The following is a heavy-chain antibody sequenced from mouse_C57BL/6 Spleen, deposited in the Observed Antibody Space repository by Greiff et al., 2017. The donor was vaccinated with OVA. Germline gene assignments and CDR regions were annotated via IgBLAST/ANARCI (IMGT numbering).Heavy chain of an antibody. CDR1: GFTFTDYY. D-gene: IGHD1-1*02. CDR3: VKGGLLRRGGYFDY. J-gene: IGHJ2*01. CDR2: IRNKANGYTT. Sequence: EVMLVESGGGLVQPGASLRLSCAASGFTFTDYYMSWVRQPPGKAPEWLALIRNKANGYTTEYTASVKGRFTISRDNSQNILYLQMNTLRAEDSATYYCVKGGLLRRGGYFDYWGQGTTLTVSS. V-gene: IGHV7-4*01.